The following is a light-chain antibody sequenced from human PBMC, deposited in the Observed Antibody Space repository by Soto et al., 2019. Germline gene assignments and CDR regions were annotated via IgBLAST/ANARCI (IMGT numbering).Light chain of an antibody. V-gene: IGKV3-15*01. CDR1: QSVFSS. CDR2: GAA. Sequence: EIVLTQSSGTLSLSSGERATLSCRASQSVFSSLAWYQQKPGQAPRLLIYGAATRATGIPARFSGSGSGTEFTLTISSLQSEDFAVYYCQQYHNWPAFGQGTKVDIK. CDR3: QQYHNWPA. J-gene: IGKJ1*01.